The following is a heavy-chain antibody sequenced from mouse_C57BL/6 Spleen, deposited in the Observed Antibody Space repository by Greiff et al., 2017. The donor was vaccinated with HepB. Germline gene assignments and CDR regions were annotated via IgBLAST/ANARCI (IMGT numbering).Heavy chain of an antibody. CDR3: ARSDYYGSLWYFDV. D-gene: IGHD1-1*01. CDR1: GYSFTDYN. Sequence: EVKLQESGPELVKPGASVKISCKASGYSFTDYNMNWVKQSNGKSLEWIGVINPNYGTTSYNQKFKGKATLTVDQSSSTAYMQLNSLTSEDSAVYYCARSDYYGSLWYFDVWGTGTTVTVSS. J-gene: IGHJ1*03. V-gene: IGHV1-39*01. CDR2: INPNYGTT.